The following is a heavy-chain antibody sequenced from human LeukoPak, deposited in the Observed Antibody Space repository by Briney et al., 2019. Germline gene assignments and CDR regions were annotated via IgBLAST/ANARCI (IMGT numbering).Heavy chain of an antibody. CDR3: AKGIGGAARPNNYYYYYGMDV. D-gene: IGHD2-2*02. CDR2: ISWSSGSI. J-gene: IGHJ6*02. Sequence: PGRSLRLSCAASGFTFDDYAMHWVRQAPGKGLEWVSGISWSSGSIGYADSVKGRFTISRDNAKNSLYLQMNSLRAEDTALYYCAKGIGGAARPNNYYYYYGMDVWGQGTTVTVSS. V-gene: IGHV3-9*01. CDR1: GFTFDDYA.